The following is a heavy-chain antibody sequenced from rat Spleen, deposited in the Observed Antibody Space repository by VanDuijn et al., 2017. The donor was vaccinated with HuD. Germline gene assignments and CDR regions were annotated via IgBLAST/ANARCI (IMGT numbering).Heavy chain of an antibody. CDR2: ISSGGNT. Sequence: QVQLKESGPGLVQPSQTLSLTCAVSGFSLTNNGVNWVRQPPGKGLEWIASISSGGNTYYNSALKSRLNISRDTSKNQVFLKVNSLQTEDTATYYCARAPGKGYVMDAWGQGTAVTVSS. J-gene: IGHJ4*01. V-gene: IGHV2S12*01. CDR1: GFSLTNNG. D-gene: IGHD5-1*01. CDR3: ARAPGKGYVMDA.